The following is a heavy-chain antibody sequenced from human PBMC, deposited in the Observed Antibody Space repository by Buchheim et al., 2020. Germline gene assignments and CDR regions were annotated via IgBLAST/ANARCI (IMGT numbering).Heavy chain of an antibody. V-gene: IGHV3-48*03. D-gene: IGHD3-16*01. CDR1: GFTFSSYE. J-gene: IGHJ6*02. Sequence: DVHLVESGGDLVQPGGSLGLSCAASGFTFSSYEMAWVRQAPGKGLEWVAHISASGNAVFYAGSVEGRFTISRDNGGNSLFLKIKIWGVEDTAFYFCARSQGVITIIWGSYGMDVWGQGT. CDR3: ARSQGVITIIWGSYGMDV. CDR2: ISASGNAV.